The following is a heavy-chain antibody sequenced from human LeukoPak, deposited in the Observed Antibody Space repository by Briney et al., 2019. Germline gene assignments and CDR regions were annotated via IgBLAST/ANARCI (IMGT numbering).Heavy chain of an antibody. CDR3: ARAYYYDSSGYSTLFDY. D-gene: IGHD3-22*01. CDR2: IIPIFGTA. CDR1: GGTFCSYA. V-gene: IGHV1-69*05. J-gene: IGHJ4*02. Sequence: ASVKVSCKASGGTFCSYAISWVRQAPGQGLEWMGGIIPIFGTANYAQKFQGRVTITTDESTSTAYMELSSLRSEDTAVYYCARAYYYDSSGYSTLFDYWGQGTLVTVSS.